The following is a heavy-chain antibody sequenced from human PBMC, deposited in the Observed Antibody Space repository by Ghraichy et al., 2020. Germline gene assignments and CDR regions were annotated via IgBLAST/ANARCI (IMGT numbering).Heavy chain of an antibody. D-gene: IGHD2-15*01. CDR3: AREMITPVEGYNWFDP. V-gene: IGHV4-31*03. Sequence: SQTRSLTCTVSGGSISSGGYYWSWIRQHPGKGLEWIGYIYYSGSTYYNPSLKSRVTISVDTSKNQFSLKLSSVTAADTAVYYCAREMITPVEGYNWFDPWGQGTLVTVSS. J-gene: IGHJ5*02. CDR1: GGSISSGGYY. CDR2: IYYSGST.